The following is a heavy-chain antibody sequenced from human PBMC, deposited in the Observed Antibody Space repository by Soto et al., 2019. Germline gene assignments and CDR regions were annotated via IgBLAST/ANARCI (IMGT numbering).Heavy chain of an antibody. V-gene: IGHV1-2*02. CDR2: INPNSGGT. J-gene: IGHJ5*02. Sequence: ASVKVSCKASGYTFTGYYMHWVRQAPGQGLEWMGWINPNSGGTNYAQKFQGRVTMTRDTSISTAYMELSRLRSDDTAVYYCATEEGQQLVLGKNWFDPWGQGTLVTVS. CDR1: GYTFTGYY. CDR3: ATEEGQQLVLGKNWFDP. D-gene: IGHD6-13*01.